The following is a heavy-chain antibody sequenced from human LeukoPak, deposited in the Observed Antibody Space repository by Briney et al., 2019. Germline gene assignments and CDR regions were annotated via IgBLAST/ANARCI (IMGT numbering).Heavy chain of an antibody. CDR1: GFTFSSYE. V-gene: IGHV3-48*03. Sequence: GGSLRLSCAASGFTFSSYEMNWVRQAPGKGLEWVSYISSSGSTIYYADSVKGRFTISRDNAKNSLYLQMNSLRAEDTGVYYCAGDLGDGYNFGFDYWGQGTLVTVSS. CDR2: ISSSGSTI. J-gene: IGHJ4*02. D-gene: IGHD5-24*01. CDR3: AGDLGDGYNFGFDY.